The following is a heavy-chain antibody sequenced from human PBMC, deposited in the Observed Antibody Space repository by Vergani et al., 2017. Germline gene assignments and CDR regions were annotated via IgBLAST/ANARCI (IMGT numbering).Heavy chain of an antibody. Sequence: QVQLQESGPGLVKPSETLSLTCTVSGGSVSSGSYYWSWIRQPPGKGLEWIGYIYYSGSTNYNPSLKSRVTISVDTSKNQFSLKLSSVTAADTAVYYCARDGGMLWGVDYWGQGTLVTVSS. CDR1: GGSVSSGSYY. CDR2: IYYSGST. D-gene: IGHD2-8*01. V-gene: IGHV4-61*01. CDR3: ARDGGMLWGVDY. J-gene: IGHJ4*02.